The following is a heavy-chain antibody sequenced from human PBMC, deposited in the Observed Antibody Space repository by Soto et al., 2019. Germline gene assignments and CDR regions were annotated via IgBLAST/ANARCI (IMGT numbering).Heavy chain of an antibody. V-gene: IGHV1-69*01. Sequence: QVQLVQSGAEVKKPGSSVKVSCKASGGTFSRYTITWVPQAPGQGLEWMGGITPMFGTPNYAQKFQGRVTITADESTSTAYMELSSLRSEDTAMYYCARDGTLYDSSAYYYLYWGQGTLVTVSS. CDR1: GGTFSRYT. J-gene: IGHJ4*02. D-gene: IGHD3-22*01. CDR2: ITPMFGTP. CDR3: ARDGTLYDSSAYYYLY.